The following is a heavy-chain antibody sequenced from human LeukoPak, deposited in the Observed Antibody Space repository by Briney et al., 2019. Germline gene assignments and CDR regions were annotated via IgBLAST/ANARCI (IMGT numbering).Heavy chain of an antibody. CDR1: GFTFSSYD. J-gene: IGHJ3*02. Sequence: GGSLRLSCAASGFTFSSYDMSWVRQAPGKGLEWVSVIYSGGSTYYADSVKGRFTISRDNSKNTLYLQMNSLRAEDTAVYYCARGAPRYRDDAFDIWGQGTMVTVSS. V-gene: IGHV3-66*01. D-gene: IGHD1-1*01. CDR3: ARGAPRYRDDAFDI. CDR2: IYSGGST.